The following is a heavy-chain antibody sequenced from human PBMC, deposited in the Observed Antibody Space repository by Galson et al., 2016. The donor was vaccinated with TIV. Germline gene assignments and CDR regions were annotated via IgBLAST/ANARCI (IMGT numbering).Heavy chain of an antibody. CDR2: ISGRGSYI. CDR1: GFMFSNDN. CDR3: TREDGNYVPVYDGFDI. V-gene: IGHV3-21*04. D-gene: IGHD4-17*01. Sequence: SLRLSCAASGFMFSNDNMHWVRQAPGKGPEWVACISGRGSYISYADSVKGRFTISRDNARNSLYLHMDSLGAEDTAIYYCTREDGNYVPVYDGFDIWGPGTMVTVSS. J-gene: IGHJ3*02.